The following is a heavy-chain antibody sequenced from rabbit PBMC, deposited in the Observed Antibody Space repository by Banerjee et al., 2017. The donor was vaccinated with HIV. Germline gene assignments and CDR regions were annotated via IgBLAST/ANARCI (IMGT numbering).Heavy chain of an antibody. CDR1: GFSFSNNYV. J-gene: IGHJ4*01. D-gene: IGHD6-1*01. CDR2: IYAGSSGGA. V-gene: IGHV1S40*01. Sequence: QSLEESGGDLVKPGASLTLTCTASGFSFSNNYVMCWVRQAPGKGLEWTACIYAGSSGGAYYASWAKGRFTISKTSSTTVTLQMTSLTAADTATYFCARYAAYGYATDDYFNLWGPGTLVTVS. CDR3: ARYAAYGYATDDYFNL.